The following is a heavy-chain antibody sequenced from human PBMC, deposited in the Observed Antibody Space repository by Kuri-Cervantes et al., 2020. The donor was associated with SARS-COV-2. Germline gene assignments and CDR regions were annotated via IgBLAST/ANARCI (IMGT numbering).Heavy chain of an antibody. CDR2: ISYDGSKR. CDR1: GFTFSDYG. Sequence: GGSLRLSCEVSGFTFSDYGMHWVRQAPANGLEWVAIISYDGSKRYYTDSVKGRFTISKDISKNTLYLEMNSLRVEDTAVYDCARLLGDYGSSSYDVQHYLDYWGQGTLVTVSS. J-gene: IGHJ4*02. V-gene: IGHV3-30-3*01. D-gene: IGHD4/OR15-4a*01. CDR3: ARLLGDYGSSSYDVQHYLDY.